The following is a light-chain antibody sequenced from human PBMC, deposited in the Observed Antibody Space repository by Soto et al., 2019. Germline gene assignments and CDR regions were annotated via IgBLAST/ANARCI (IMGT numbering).Light chain of an antibody. J-gene: IGKJ1*01. CDR3: QQYNNWTRGT. CDR2: AAS. V-gene: IGKV3-15*01. Sequence: LVLRQSPATLSVSPGETATLSCRASQLISSDLAWYRQKPGQAPRLLIYAASTRATGIPARFSGSVSGAEFTLTISGLQSEDFAVYYCQQYNNWTRGTFCQGTKVDI. CDR1: QLISSD.